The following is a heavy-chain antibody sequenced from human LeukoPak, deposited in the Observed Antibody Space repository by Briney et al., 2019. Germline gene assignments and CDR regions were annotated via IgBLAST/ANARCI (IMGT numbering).Heavy chain of an antibody. CDR3: ATNYGYCSGGSCYARWFDP. J-gene: IGHJ5*02. D-gene: IGHD2-15*01. V-gene: IGHV1-24*01. CDR1: GYTLTELS. CDR2: FDPEDGET. Sequence: ASVKVSCKVSGYTLTELSMHWVRQAPGKGLEWMGGFDPEDGETIYAQKFQGGVTMTEDTSTDTAYMELSSLRSEDTAVYYCATNYGYCSGGSCYARWFDPWGQGTLVTVSS.